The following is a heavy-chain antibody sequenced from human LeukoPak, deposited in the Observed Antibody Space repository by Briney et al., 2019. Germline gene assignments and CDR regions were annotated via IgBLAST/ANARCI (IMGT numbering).Heavy chain of an antibody. D-gene: IGHD2-8*01. J-gene: IGHJ4*02. V-gene: IGHV4-59*01. CDR2: IYYSGST. CDR3: ARRMIMVYAIEPFFDY. CDR1: GGSISSYY. Sequence: PSETLSLTCTVSGGSISSYYWSWIRQPPGKGLEWIGYIYYSGSTNYNPSLKSRVTISVDTSKNQFSLKLSSVTAADTAVYYCARRMIMVYAIEPFFDYWGQGTLVTVSS.